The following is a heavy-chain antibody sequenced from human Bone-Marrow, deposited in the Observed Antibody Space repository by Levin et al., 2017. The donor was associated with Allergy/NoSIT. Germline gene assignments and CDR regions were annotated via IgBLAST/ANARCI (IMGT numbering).Heavy chain of an antibody. V-gene: IGHV4-59*01. CDR1: GGSISSYY. CDR2: IYYSGST. J-gene: IGHJ5*02. Sequence: SETLSLTCTVSGGSISSYYWSWIRQPPGKGLEWIGYIYYSGSTNYNPSLKSRVTISVDTSKNQFSLKLSSVTAADTAVYYCARYSSSWYGDPNWFDPWGQGTLVTVSS. CDR3: ARYSSSWYGDPNWFDP. D-gene: IGHD6-13*01.